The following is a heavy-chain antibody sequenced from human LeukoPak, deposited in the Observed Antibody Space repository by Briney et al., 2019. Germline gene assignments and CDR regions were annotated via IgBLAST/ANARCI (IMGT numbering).Heavy chain of an antibody. CDR3: AKNYYGSGNHRYFDY. CDR1: GGTFSSYA. Sequence: SVKVSCKASGGTFSSYAISWVRQAPGQGLKWMGGIIPIFGTANYAQKFQGRVTITADESTSTAYMELSSLRSEDTAVYYCAKNYYGSGNHRYFDYWGQGTLVTVSS. J-gene: IGHJ4*02. CDR2: IIPIFGTA. D-gene: IGHD3-10*01. V-gene: IGHV1-69*01.